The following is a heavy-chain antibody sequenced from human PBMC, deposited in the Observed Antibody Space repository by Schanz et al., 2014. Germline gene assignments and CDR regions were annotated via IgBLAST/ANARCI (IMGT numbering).Heavy chain of an antibody. CDR3: AKVDRTRYYAMDV. CDR1: GGTFSSST. Sequence: QVQLVQSGAEVKKPGSSVKVSCKASGGTFSSSTLTWVRQAPGQGLEWMGRINPILDKTNYAQKFQGRVTMTADKSTSTVYMEVSVLRSEDTAVYYCAKVDRTRYYAMDVWGQGTTVTVSS. J-gene: IGHJ6*02. D-gene: IGHD3-9*01. V-gene: IGHV1-69*08. CDR2: INPILDKT.